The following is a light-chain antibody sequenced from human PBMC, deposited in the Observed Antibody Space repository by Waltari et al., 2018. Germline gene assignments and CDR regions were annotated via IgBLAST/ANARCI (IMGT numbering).Light chain of an antibody. J-gene: IGKJ5*01. CDR1: QGISSN. CDR3: QQLNSYPVT. CDR2: AAS. Sequence: IQLTQSPSSLSASVGDRVTITCRASQGISSNLAWYQQTPGEGPKLLIAAASTLQSGVTLMFSGIGSGAEFTLTISSLQPADFATYYCQQLNSYPVTFGQGTRLEI. V-gene: IGKV1-9*01.